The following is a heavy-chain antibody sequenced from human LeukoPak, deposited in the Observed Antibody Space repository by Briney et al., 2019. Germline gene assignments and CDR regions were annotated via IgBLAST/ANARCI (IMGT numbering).Heavy chain of an antibody. CDR3: ARGPYYDFWSGFYANWFDP. CDR1: GGSISSGGYY. CDR2: INHSGST. D-gene: IGHD3-3*01. J-gene: IGHJ5*02. V-gene: IGHV4-30-2*01. Sequence: SQTLSLTCTVSGGSISSGGYYWSWIRQPPGKGLEWIGEINHSGSTNYNPSLKSRVTISVDTSKNQFSLKLSSVTAADTAVYYCARGPYYDFWSGFYANWFDPWGQGTLVTVSS.